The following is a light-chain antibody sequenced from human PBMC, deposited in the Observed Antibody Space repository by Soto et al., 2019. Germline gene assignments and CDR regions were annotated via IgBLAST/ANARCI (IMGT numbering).Light chain of an antibody. V-gene: IGKV3-15*01. CDR2: VAS. Sequence: EIVMTQSPATLSVSPGERATLSCRASQSVSSNLAWYQQKPGQAPRLLIYVASTRATGIPVRFSGSGSGTEFTLTISSLQSEDFAVYYCQQYNDWSAIPFGQGTRPEIK. CDR1: QSVSSN. CDR3: QQYNDWSAIP. J-gene: IGKJ5*01.